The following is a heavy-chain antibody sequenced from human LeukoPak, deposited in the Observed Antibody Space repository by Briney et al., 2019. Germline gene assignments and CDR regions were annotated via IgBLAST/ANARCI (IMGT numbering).Heavy chain of an antibody. V-gene: IGHV4-59*08. J-gene: IGHJ5*02. D-gene: IGHD3-10*01. CDR1: GGSISSDY. Sequence: PSETLSLTCTVSGGSISSDYWSWIRQPPGKGLEWIGYIYHSGSTNYNPSLKSRVTISVDTSKNQFSLKLSSVTAADTAVYYCARLDGGDYYGSGSYPSSYNWFDPWGQGTLVTVSS. CDR3: ARLDGGDYYGSGSYPSSYNWFDP. CDR2: IYHSGST.